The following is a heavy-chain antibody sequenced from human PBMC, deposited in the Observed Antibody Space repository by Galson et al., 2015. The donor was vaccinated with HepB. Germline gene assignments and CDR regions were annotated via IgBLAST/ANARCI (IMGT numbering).Heavy chain of an antibody. Sequence: ETLSLTCTVSGASVRSDNYYWSWIRQPPGKGLEWIGYIFYSGNTNYNPSLKSRVTISLDTSKKQFSLKLRSVTAADTAVYYCARRLGVVNALDIWGQGTKVTVSS. J-gene: IGHJ3*02. CDR1: GASVRSDNYY. CDR3: ARRLGVVNALDI. D-gene: IGHD3-3*01. CDR2: IFYSGNT. V-gene: IGHV4-61*01.